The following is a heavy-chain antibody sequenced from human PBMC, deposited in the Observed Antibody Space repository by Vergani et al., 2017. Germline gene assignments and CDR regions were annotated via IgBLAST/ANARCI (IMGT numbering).Heavy chain of an antibody. CDR3: EIVTDYYDSSGYYLYY. V-gene: IGHV1-24*01. D-gene: IGHD3-22*01. CDR1: GYSLTELT. J-gene: IGHJ4*02. Sequence: QVQLVQSGSEVRKPGASVKVSCQVSGYSLTELTIHWVRQAPGKGLEWMGGFDPEHGEVTFAHHIQGRVTMTEDRYTDTAYMELSSLRPEDTALYYCEIVTDYYDSSGYYLYYWGQGTLVTVSS. CDR2: FDPEHGEV.